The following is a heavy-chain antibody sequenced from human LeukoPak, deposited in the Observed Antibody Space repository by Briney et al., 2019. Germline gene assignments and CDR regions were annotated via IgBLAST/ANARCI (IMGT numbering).Heavy chain of an antibody. J-gene: IGHJ4*02. CDR2: IYPGDSDT. CDR1: GYSFTSYW. D-gene: IGHD3-10*01. Sequence: GESLKISCKGSGYSFTSYWIGWVRQMPGKGLEWMGIIYPGDSDTRYSPSFQGQVTISADKSISTAYLQWSSLKASDTAMYYCARRYYHGSGQKYYFDYWGQGTLVTVSS. CDR3: ARRYYHGSGQKYYFDY. V-gene: IGHV5-51*01.